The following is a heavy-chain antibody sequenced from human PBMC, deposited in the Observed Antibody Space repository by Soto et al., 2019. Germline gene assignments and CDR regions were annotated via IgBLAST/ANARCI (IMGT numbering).Heavy chain of an antibody. J-gene: IGHJ5*02. CDR1: GFTFSSYA. D-gene: IGHD3-22*01. CDR2: ISVSGGNT. CDR3: ATDISGYYPSWFDP. Sequence: QAGGSLRLSCAVSGFTFSSYAMSWVRQSPGKGLEWVSTISVSGGNTYYADSVKGRFTTSRDNSKNTLYLQMNSLRAEDTAVYHCATDISGYYPSWFDPWGQGTLVTVSS. V-gene: IGHV3-23*01.